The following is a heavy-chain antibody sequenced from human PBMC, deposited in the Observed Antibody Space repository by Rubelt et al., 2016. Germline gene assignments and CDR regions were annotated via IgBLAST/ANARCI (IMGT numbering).Heavy chain of an antibody. V-gene: IGHV3-53*01. Sequence: GFSVSSYYINWVRQAPGKGLQWVSIIYSGGTTYYADSVRGRFTISRDNSENTLYLQMNSLRAEDTAIYYCARWSGTYYDHWGQGTLVTVSS. CDR3: ARWSGTYYDH. J-gene: IGHJ4*02. D-gene: IGHD3-3*01. CDR1: GFSVSSYY. CDR2: IYSGGTT.